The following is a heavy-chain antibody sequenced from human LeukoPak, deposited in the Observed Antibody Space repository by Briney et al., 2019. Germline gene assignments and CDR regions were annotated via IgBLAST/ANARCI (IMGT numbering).Heavy chain of an antibody. D-gene: IGHD3-10*01. CDR2: ISAYNGNT. CDR3: VRAGRVVGSGRLPNWFDP. J-gene: IGHJ5*02. CDR1: GYTFTSYG. V-gene: IGHV1-18*04. Sequence: ASVKVSCKASGYTFTSYGISWVRQAPGQGLEWMGWISAYNGNTNYAQKLQGRVTMTTDTSTSTAYMELRSLRSDDTAVYYCVRAGRVVGSGRLPNWFDPWGQGTLVAVSS.